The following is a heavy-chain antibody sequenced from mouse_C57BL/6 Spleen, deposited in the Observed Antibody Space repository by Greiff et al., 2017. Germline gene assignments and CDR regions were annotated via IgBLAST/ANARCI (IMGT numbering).Heavy chain of an antibody. D-gene: IGHD3-2*02. Sequence: QVQLQQPGAELVMPGASVKLSCKASGYTFTSYWMHWVKQRPGHGLEWIGEIDPSDSYTNYNQKFKGKSTLTVDKSSSTAYMQLSSLTSEDSSVYYCAREDSSGYFDYWGQGTTLTVSS. J-gene: IGHJ2*01. CDR2: IDPSDSYT. V-gene: IGHV1-69*01. CDR3: AREDSSGYFDY. CDR1: GYTFTSYW.